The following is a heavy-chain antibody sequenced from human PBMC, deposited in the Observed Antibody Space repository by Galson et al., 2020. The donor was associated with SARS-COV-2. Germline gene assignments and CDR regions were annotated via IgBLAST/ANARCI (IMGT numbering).Heavy chain of an antibody. CDR1: GFTFSSYA. J-gene: IGHJ6*02. CDR3: ARDCGGRGYYDILTGYYQHGGYYYGMDV. D-gene: IGHD3-9*01. Sequence: GGSLRLSCAASGFTFSSYAMHWVRQAPGKGLEWVAVISYDGSNKYYADSVKGRFTISRDNSKNTLYLQMNSLRAEDTAVYYCARDCGGRGYYDILTGYYQHGGYYYGMDVWGQGTTVTVSS. CDR2: ISYDGSNK. V-gene: IGHV3-30-3*01.